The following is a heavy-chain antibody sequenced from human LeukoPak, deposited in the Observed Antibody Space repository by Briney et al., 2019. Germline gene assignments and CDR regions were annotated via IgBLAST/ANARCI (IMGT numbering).Heavy chain of an antibody. Sequence: SQTLSLTCAVSGGSISSGGYSWSWIRQPPGKGLEWIGEINHSGSTNYNPSLKSRVTISVDTSKNQFSLKLSSVTAADTAVYYCASTPTTVTPNANYYYHGMDVWGQGTTVTVSS. CDR2: INHSGST. D-gene: IGHD4-17*01. CDR1: GGSISSGGYS. CDR3: ASTPTTVTPNANYYYHGMDV. J-gene: IGHJ6*02. V-gene: IGHV4-30-2*01.